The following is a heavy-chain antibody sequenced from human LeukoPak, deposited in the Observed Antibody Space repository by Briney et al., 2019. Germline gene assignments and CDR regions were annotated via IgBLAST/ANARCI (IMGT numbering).Heavy chain of an antibody. Sequence: SQTLSLTCAISGDSVSSNSVTWNWIRQSPSRGLEWLGRTYYRSTWYNDYAVSVRGRITVNPDTSKNQFSLQLNSVTPEDTAVYYCARGAGINSIDYWGQGTLVTVSS. J-gene: IGHJ4*02. V-gene: IGHV6-1*01. CDR1: GDSVSSNSVT. CDR2: TYYRSTWYN. D-gene: IGHD6-13*01. CDR3: ARGAGINSIDY.